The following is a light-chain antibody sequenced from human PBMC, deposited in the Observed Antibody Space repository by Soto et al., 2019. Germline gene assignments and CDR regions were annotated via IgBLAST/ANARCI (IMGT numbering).Light chain of an antibody. J-gene: IGKJ1*01. CDR2: AAS. Sequence: DIQMTQSPSSLSASVGDRFTITCRASQSISTYLNWYQQKPGKAPKLLIYAASSLQSGVPSRFSGSGSGTDFILTISSLQPEDFATYYCQQSYSSPQTFGQGTKV. CDR1: QSISTY. CDR3: QQSYSSPQT. V-gene: IGKV1-39*01.